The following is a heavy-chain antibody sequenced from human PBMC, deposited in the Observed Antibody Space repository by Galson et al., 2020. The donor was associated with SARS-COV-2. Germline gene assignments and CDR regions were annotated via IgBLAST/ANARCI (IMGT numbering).Heavy chain of an antibody. D-gene: IGHD3-22*01. CDR1: GYTFTSYG. CDR2: ISAYNGNT. CDR3: ARYSINYYDSSGQLDYYYYGMDV. Sequence: ASVKVSCKASGYTFTSYGISWVRQAPGQGLEWMGWISAYNGNTNYAQKLQGRVTMTTDTSTSTAYMELRSLRSDDTAVYYCARYSINYYDSSGQLDYYYYGMDVWGQGTTVTVSS. J-gene: IGHJ6*02. V-gene: IGHV1-18*04.